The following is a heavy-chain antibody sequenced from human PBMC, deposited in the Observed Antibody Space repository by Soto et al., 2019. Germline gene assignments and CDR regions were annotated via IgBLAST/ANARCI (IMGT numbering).Heavy chain of an antibody. V-gene: IGHV1-18*01. J-gene: IGHJ1*01. Sequence: ASVKVSCKASGYTFTSYGISWVRQAPGQGLEWMGWISAYNGNTNYAQKLQGRVTMTTDTSTSTAYMELRSLRSDDTAVYYCARVSGIAARPLYFQHWGQGTLVTVSS. D-gene: IGHD6-6*01. CDR1: GYTFTSYG. CDR3: ARVSGIAARPLYFQH. CDR2: ISAYNGNT.